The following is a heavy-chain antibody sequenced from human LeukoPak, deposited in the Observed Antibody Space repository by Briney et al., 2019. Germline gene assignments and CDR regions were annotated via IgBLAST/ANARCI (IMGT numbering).Heavy chain of an antibody. CDR1: GFTFSSYS. V-gene: IGHV3-48*02. J-gene: IGHJ4*02. CDR3: ARGEWEYYGSSGYFDY. D-gene: IGHD3-22*01. Sequence: PGGSLRLSSAASGFTFSSYSMNWVRPPPGRGLEWVSYISSSSSTIYYADSVKGRFTISRDNAKTSLYLQMNSRRDEDTALYYCARGEWEYYGSSGYFDYWGQGTLVTVSS. CDR2: ISSSSSTI.